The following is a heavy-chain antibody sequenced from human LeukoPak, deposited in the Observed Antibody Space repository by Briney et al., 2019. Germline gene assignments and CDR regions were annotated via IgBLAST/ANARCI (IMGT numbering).Heavy chain of an antibody. V-gene: IGHV1-2*02. CDR3: ARDLGHCSGGSCYFAYGMDV. CDR2: INPNSGGT. D-gene: IGHD2-15*01. Sequence: ASVKVSCTASGYTFTGYCMHWVRQAPGQGLEWMGWINPNSGGTNYAQKFQGRVTMTRDTSISTAYMELSRLRSDDTAVYYCARDLGHCSGGSCYFAYGMDVWGQGTTVTVSS. J-gene: IGHJ6*02. CDR1: GYTFTGYC.